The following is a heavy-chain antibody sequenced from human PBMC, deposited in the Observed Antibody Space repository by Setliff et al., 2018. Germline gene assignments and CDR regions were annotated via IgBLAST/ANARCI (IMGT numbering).Heavy chain of an antibody. CDR1: GFTFSSYA. CDR2: ISYDGSNK. Sequence: GGSLRLSCAASGFTFSSYAMHWVRQAPGKGLEWVAVISYDGSNKYYADSVKGRFTISRDNSKNTLYLQMNSLRAEDTAVYYCARDSSLAAAVVVTALDYWGQGTLVTAPQ. V-gene: IGHV3-30-3*01. CDR3: ARDSSLAAAVVVTALDY. J-gene: IGHJ4*02. D-gene: IGHD2-21*02.